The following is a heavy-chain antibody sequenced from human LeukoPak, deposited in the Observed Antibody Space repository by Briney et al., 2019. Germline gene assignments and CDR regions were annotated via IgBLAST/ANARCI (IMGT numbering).Heavy chain of an antibody. CDR1: GGSISSYY. V-gene: IGHV4-59*12. Sequence: SETLSLTCTVSGGSISSYYWSWIRQPPGKGLEWIGYIYYSGSTNYNPSLKSRVTISADTSKNQFSLKLNSVTAADTAVYYCAKNGQSGFSFDPWGQGTLVTVSS. J-gene: IGHJ5*02. CDR3: AKNGQSGFSFDP. CDR2: IYYSGST. D-gene: IGHD3-3*01.